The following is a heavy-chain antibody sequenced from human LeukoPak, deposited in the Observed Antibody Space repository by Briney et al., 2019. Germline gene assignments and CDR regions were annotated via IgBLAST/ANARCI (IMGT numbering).Heavy chain of an antibody. Sequence: ASVKVSCKASGYTFTGYYMHWVRQAPGQGLEWMGWINPNSGGTNYAQKFQGRVTITRDTAISTAYMELSRLRSDDTAVYYCASWGAQLLSLGNGDYWGQGTLVTVSS. CDR3: ASWGAQLLSLGNGDY. CDR2: INPNSGGT. D-gene: IGHD2-2*01. V-gene: IGHV1-2*02. J-gene: IGHJ4*02. CDR1: GYTFTGYY.